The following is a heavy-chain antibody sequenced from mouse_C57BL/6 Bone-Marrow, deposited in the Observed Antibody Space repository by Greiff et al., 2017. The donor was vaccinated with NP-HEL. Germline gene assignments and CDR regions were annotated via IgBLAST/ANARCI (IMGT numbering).Heavy chain of an antibody. V-gene: IGHV1-59*01. Sequence: QVQLQQPGAELVRPGTSVKLSCKASGYTFTSYWMHWVKQRPGQGLEWIGVIDPSDSYTNYNQKFKGKATLTVDTSSSTAYMQLSSLTSEDSAVYYCAGIYYDYPYYAMDYWGQGTSVTVSS. D-gene: IGHD2-4*01. CDR1: GYTFTSYW. J-gene: IGHJ4*01. CDR2: IDPSDSYT. CDR3: AGIYYDYPYYAMDY.